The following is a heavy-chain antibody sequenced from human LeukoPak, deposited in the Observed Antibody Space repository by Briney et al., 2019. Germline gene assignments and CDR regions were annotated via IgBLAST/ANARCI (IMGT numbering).Heavy chain of an antibody. Sequence: SQTLPLTCTVSGGPISSGSYYWSWIRQPAGKGLEWIGRIYTSGSTNYTPSLKSRVTISVDTSKNQSSLKLSSVTAADTAVYYCAREVGRGIFGVVINHFYYYYGMDVWGQGTTVTVSS. CDR3: AREVGRGIFGVVINHFYYYYGMDV. CDR1: GGPISSGSYY. CDR2: IYTSGST. J-gene: IGHJ6*02. V-gene: IGHV4-61*02. D-gene: IGHD3-3*01.